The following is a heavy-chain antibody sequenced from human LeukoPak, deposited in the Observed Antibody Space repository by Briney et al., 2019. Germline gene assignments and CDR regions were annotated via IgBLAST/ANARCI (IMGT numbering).Heavy chain of an antibody. CDR3: ARDEGDYGCRN. V-gene: IGHV1-46*01. J-gene: IGHJ4*02. CDR2: INPSSGGT. CDR1: GYTFINYY. D-gene: IGHD4-17*01. Sequence: ASVKVSCKASGYTFINYYLHWVRQAPGQRLEWMGIINPSSGGTSYPQKFQGRVTMTRDTSTSTVYMELSSLRSEDTAVYYCARDEGDYGCRNWGQGTLVTVSS.